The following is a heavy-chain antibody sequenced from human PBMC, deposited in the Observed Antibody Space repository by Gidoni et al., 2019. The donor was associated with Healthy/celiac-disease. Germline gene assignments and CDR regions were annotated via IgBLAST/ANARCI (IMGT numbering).Heavy chain of an antibody. CDR2: IYPGDSDT. J-gene: IGHJ6*02. V-gene: IGHV5-51*01. Sequence: EVQLVQSGAEVKKPGESLKISCKGSGYSFTSYWTGRVRQMPGKGLEWMGIIYPGDSDTRYSPSFQGQVTISADKSISTAYLQWSSLKASDTAMYYCARLGDGVVDTAMVYYYYYYGMDVWGQGTTVTVSS. CDR3: ARLGDGVVDTAMVYYYYYYGMDV. D-gene: IGHD5-18*01. CDR1: GYSFTSYW.